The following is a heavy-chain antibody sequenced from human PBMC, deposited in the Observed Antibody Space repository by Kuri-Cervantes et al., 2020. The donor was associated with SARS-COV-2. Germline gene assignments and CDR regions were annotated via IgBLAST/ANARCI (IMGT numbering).Heavy chain of an antibody. CDR1: GYTFTSYD. Sequence: ASVKVSCKASGYTFTSYDINWVRQATGQGLEWMGWMNPNSGSTNYAQKFQGRVTMTRDTSISTAYMGLSRLRSDDTAVYYCARVPVGGYLKSYFDYWGQGTLVTVSS. V-gene: IGHV1-2*02. D-gene: IGHD6-19*01. J-gene: IGHJ4*02. CDR3: ARVPVGGYLKSYFDY. CDR2: MNPNSGST.